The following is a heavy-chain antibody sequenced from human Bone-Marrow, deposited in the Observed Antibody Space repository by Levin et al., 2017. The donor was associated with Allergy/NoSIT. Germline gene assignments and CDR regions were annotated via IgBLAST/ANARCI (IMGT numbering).Heavy chain of an antibody. V-gene: IGHV3-43*01. D-gene: IGHD5-24*01. J-gene: IGHJ4*02. CDR2: ISWDGVST. Sequence: GESLKISCAASGFTFDDCSMHWVRQAPGKGLEWVSLISWDGVSTDYAESVKGRFTISRDNSKNSLYLQMNSLRTEDTALYYCAKENVEMASHPIDYWGQGTLVTVSS. CDR1: GFTFDDCS. CDR3: AKENVEMASHPIDY.